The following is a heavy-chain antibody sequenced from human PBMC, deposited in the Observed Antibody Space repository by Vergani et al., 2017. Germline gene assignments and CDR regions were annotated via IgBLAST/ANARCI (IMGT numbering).Heavy chain of an antibody. CDR2: ISYDGSNK. V-gene: IGHV3-30-3*01. CDR1: GFTFSSYA. J-gene: IGHJ4*02. CDR3: ARSRGGYSPLWGGRFDY. Sequence: QVQLVESGGGVVQPGRSLRLSCAASGFTFSSYAMHWVCQAPGKGLEWVAVISYDGSNKYYADSVKGRFTISRDNSKNTLYLQMNSLRAEDTAVYYCARSRGGYSPLWGGRFDYWGQGTLVTVSS. D-gene: IGHD5-18*01.